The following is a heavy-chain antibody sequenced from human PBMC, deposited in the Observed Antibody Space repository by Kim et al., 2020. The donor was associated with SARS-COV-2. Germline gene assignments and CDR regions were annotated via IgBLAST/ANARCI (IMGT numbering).Heavy chain of an antibody. J-gene: IGHJ4*02. Sequence: GGSLRLSCAASGFTFSSYAMHWVRQAPGKGLEWVAVISYDGSNKYYADSVKGRFTISRDNSKNTLYLQMNSLRAEDTAVYYCARGVPEQYYYDSSGYSEGFDYWGQVTLVTVSS. D-gene: IGHD3-22*01. CDR3: ARGVPEQYYYDSSGYSEGFDY. CDR2: ISYDGSNK. V-gene: IGHV3-30*04. CDR1: GFTFSSYA.